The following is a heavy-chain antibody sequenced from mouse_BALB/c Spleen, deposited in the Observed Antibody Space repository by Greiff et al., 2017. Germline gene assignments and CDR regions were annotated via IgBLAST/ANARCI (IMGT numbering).Heavy chain of an antibody. CDR3: ARWGANWALYAMDY. CDR1: GFTFSSFG. Sequence: EVKLVESGGGLVQPGGSRKLSCAASGFTFSSFGMHWVRQAPEKGLEWVAYISSGSSTIYYADTVKGRFTISRDNPKNTLFLQMTSLRSEDTAMYYCARWGANWALYAMDYWGQGTSVTVSS. D-gene: IGHD4-1*01. J-gene: IGHJ4*01. CDR2: ISSGSSTI. V-gene: IGHV5-17*02.